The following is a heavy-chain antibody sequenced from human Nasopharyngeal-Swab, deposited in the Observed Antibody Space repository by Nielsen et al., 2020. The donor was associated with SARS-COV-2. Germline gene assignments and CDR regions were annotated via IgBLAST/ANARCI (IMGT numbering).Heavy chain of an antibody. V-gene: IGHV3-13*01. D-gene: IGHD6-19*01. CDR1: GFTFSSSD. Sequence: GESLKISCAASGFTFSSSDMHCLLQATGKSLEWVSGIHSAGETYYPGSVKGRFTISRENAKNSLYLQMNSLRAEDTAVYYCARATSNGWYIYYFDYWGLGALVTVSS. CDR2: IHSAGET. CDR3: ARATSNGWYIYYFDY. J-gene: IGHJ4*02.